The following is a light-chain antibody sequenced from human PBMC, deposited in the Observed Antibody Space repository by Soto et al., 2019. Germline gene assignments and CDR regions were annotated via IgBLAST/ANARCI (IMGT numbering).Light chain of an antibody. CDR1: QSVSSSY. Sequence: EIVLTQSPGTLSLSPGERATLSCRASQSVSSSYLVWYQQKPGQAPRLLIYGASSRATGIPDRFSGSGSGTDFTLTISRLEPDDFAVYYCQQYGSSFTFGPGTKVDIK. CDR3: QQYGSSFT. J-gene: IGKJ3*01. CDR2: GAS. V-gene: IGKV3-20*01.